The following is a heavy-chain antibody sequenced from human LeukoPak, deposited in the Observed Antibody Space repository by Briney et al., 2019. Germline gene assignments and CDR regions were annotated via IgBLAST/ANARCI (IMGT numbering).Heavy chain of an antibody. Sequence: QPGGSLRLSCAASGFTVSSNYMSWVRQAPGKGLEWVSVIYSGGSTYYADSVKGRFTISRDNAKNSLYLQMNSLRAEDTALYHCATYDSSGYYFDYWGQGTLVTVSS. J-gene: IGHJ4*02. CDR3: ATYDSSGYYFDY. D-gene: IGHD3-22*01. V-gene: IGHV3-53*01. CDR1: GFTVSSNY. CDR2: IYSGGST.